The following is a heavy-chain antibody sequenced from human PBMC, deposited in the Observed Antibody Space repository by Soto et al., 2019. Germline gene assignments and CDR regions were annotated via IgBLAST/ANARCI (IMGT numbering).Heavy chain of an antibody. V-gene: IGHV1-3*01. D-gene: IGHD2-2*01. Sequence: GASVKVSCKASGYTFTSYAMHWVRQAPGQRLEWMGWISAGNGNTKYSQKFQGRVTITRDTSASTAYMELSSLRSEDTAVYYCARDAVLVPAAIYHTFDYWGQGTLVTVSS. CDR3: ARDAVLVPAAIYHTFDY. CDR2: ISAGNGNT. J-gene: IGHJ4*02. CDR1: GYTFTSYA.